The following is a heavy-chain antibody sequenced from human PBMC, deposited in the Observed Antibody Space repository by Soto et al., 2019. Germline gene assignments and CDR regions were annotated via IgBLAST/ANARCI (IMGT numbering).Heavy chain of an antibody. V-gene: IGHV3-23*01. J-gene: IGHJ6*02. CDR1: GFTFSSYA. Sequence: GGSLRLSCAASGFTFSSYAMSWVRQAPGKGLEWVSAISGSGGSTYYADSVKGRFTISRDNSKNTLYLQMNSLRAEDTAVYYCAKNIAARPRSSSYYHYGMDVWGQGTTVTVSS. D-gene: IGHD6-6*01. CDR2: ISGSGGST. CDR3: AKNIAARPRSSSYYHYGMDV.